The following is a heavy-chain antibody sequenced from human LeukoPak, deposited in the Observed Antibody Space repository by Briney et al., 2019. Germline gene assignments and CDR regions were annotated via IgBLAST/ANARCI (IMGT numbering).Heavy chain of an antibody. Sequence: SETLSLTCTVSGGSISSSSYYWGWIRQPPGKGLEWIGSIYYSGSTYYNPSLKSRVTISVDTSKNQFSLKLSSVTAADTAVYYCARDDRTVVVVAATFDYWGQGTLVTVSS. J-gene: IGHJ4*02. CDR2: IYYSGST. CDR1: GGSISSSSYY. V-gene: IGHV4-39*07. D-gene: IGHD2-15*01. CDR3: ARDDRTVVVVAATFDY.